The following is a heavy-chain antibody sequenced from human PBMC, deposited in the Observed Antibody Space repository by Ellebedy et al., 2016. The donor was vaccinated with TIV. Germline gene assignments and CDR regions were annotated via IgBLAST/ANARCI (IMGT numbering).Heavy chain of an antibody. J-gene: IGHJ4*02. V-gene: IGHV3-53*01. CDR3: ARLADY. CDR2: IDSGDST. Sequence: GESLKISCAASGFTVSSTHMSWVRQAPGKGLEWVSVIDSGDSTYYADSVKGRFTISRDSYKNILYLQMNSLRDEDTAVYYCARLADYWGQGTLVTVSS. CDR1: GFTVSSTH.